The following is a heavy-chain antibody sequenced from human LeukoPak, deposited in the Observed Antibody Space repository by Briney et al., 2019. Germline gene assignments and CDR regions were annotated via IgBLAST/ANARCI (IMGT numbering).Heavy chain of an antibody. J-gene: IGHJ6*02. CDR1: GYTFTSYG. V-gene: IGHV1-18*01. Sequence: GASVKVSCKASGYTFTSYGISWVRQAPGQGLEWMGWISAYNGNTNYAQKLQGRVTMTTDTSTSTAYMELRSLRSDDTAVHYCARVATVTSFGYYYGMDVWGQGTTVTVSS. D-gene: IGHD4-4*01. CDR3: ARVATVTSFGYYYGMDV. CDR2: ISAYNGNT.